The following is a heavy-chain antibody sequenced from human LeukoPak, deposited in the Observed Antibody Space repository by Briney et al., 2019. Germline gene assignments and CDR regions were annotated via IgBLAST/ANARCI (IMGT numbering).Heavy chain of an antibody. CDR2: ISYDGSNK. V-gene: IGHV3-30*03. Sequence: GRSLRLSCGASGFTFSSYAMHWVRQAPGKGLEWVAIISYDGSNKFYADSVKGRFTISRDNANDSLYLQMHSLRAEDTAVYYCARAAGGYNYGPFDYWGQGTLVTVSS. J-gene: IGHJ4*02. D-gene: IGHD5-18*01. CDR3: ARAAGGYNYGPFDY. CDR1: GFTFSSYA.